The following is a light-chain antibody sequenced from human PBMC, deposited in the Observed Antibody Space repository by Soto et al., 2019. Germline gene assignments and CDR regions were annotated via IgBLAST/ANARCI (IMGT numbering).Light chain of an antibody. J-gene: IGKJ1*01. CDR1: QSVSRY. V-gene: IGKV3-15*01. Sequence: IVLTQSPATRSLSPGERATLSCRASQSVSRYLAWYQQKPGQAPRLLIYGASTRATGIPARFSGSVSGTEGTITISSLKSEDGSVYFGQQSNIWPQTFGQGTKVDIK. CDR3: QQSNIWPQT. CDR2: GAS.